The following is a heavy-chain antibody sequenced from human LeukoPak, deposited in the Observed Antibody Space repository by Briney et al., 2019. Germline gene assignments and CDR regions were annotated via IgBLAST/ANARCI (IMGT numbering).Heavy chain of an antibody. CDR3: ARPDTARVY. J-gene: IGHJ4*02. V-gene: IGHV4-39*01. Sequence: SSETLSLTCTVSGGSINSSSYYWGWIRQPPGKGLEWIGSIYYSGGTYYSPSLKSRVTISVDTSKNQFSLKLSSVTAADTAVYYCARPDTARVYWGQGTLVAVSS. D-gene: IGHD5-18*01. CDR1: GGSINSSSYY. CDR2: IYYSGGT.